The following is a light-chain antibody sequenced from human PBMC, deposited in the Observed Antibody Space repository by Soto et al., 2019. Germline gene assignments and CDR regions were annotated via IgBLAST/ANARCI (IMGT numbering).Light chain of an antibody. CDR1: SSDVGNYNL. V-gene: IGLV2-23*01. Sequence: QSVLTQPASVSGSPGQSITISCTGTSSDVGNYNLVSWYQQYPGKAPKLMIYEGNKRPSGVSNRFSGSKSGNTASLTISGLQAEDEADYYCCSYAGTSTSPYVFGTGTKVTVL. J-gene: IGLJ1*01. CDR2: EGN. CDR3: CSYAGTSTSPYV.